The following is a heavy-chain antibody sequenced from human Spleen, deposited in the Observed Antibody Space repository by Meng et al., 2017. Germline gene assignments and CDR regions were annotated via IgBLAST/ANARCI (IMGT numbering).Heavy chain of an antibody. V-gene: IGHV4-34*01. CDR1: GGSFSGYD. J-gene: IGHJ4*02. CDR3: ARGPHRRWTDY. CDR2: INQSGST. Sequence: QVQLQQWAAGLLRPWDTLSLTCAVYGGSFSGYDWGVIRQPPGKGLKWIGEINQSGSTNYNPFLKSRVTISVDTSKNQFSLKLSSVTAADTAVYYCARGPHRRWTDYWGQGTLVTVSS. D-gene: IGHD5-24*01.